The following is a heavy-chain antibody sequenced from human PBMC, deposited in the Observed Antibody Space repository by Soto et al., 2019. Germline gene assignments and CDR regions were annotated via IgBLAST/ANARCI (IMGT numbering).Heavy chain of an antibody. CDR1: GFSLSNARMG. CDR3: ARYYYDSSGFHPNYYYGMGV. V-gene: IGHV2-26*01. CDR2: IFSNDEK. Sequence: QVTLKESGPVLVKPTETLTLTCTVSGFSLSNARMGVSWIRQPPGKALEWLAHIFSNDEKSYSTSLKSRLTISKDTSKSQVVLTMTNMDPVDTATYYCARYYYDSSGFHPNYYYGMGVWGQGTTVTVSS. J-gene: IGHJ6*02. D-gene: IGHD3-22*01.